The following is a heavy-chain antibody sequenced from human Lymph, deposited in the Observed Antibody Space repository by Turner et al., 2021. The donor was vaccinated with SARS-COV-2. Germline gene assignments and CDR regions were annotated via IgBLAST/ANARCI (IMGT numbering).Heavy chain of an antibody. Sequence: QVQLVQSGAEVKKPGASVKVSCKASGYNFTGYYMHWVRQAPGQGLEWMGWINPNSGGTNYAQKFQGRVTMTRDTSISTAYMELSRLRSDDTAVYYCARDVERYNDFWSGYSVGYGLDVWGQGTTVTVSS. D-gene: IGHD3-3*01. CDR1: GYNFTGYY. CDR3: ARDVERYNDFWSGYSVGYGLDV. CDR2: INPNSGGT. J-gene: IGHJ6*02. V-gene: IGHV1-2*02.